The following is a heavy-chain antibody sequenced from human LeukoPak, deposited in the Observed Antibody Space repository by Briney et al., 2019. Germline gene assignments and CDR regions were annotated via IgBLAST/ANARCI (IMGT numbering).Heavy chain of an antibody. Sequence: PSETVSLTCTVSGGSISSYYWSWIRQPAGKGLEWIGRIYTSGSTNYNPSLKSRVTMSVDTSKNQFSLKLSSVTAADTAVYYCARIGSWEYYYYYMDVWGKGTTVTVSS. V-gene: IGHV4-4*07. D-gene: IGHD3-10*01. CDR2: IYTSGST. CDR1: GGSISSYY. J-gene: IGHJ6*03. CDR3: ARIGSWEYYYYYMDV.